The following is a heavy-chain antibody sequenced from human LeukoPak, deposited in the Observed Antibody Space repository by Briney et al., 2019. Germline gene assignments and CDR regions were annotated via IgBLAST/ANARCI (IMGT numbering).Heavy chain of an antibody. J-gene: IGHJ1*01. Sequence: GGSLRLSCAAPGFSFRSHGMNWVRQAPGKGLEWVSGISPRGDITYYTDSVRGRFTISRDNFKNTVSLQVNSLRAEDTAMYYCAKDDDWGRFNHWGQGTLVTVSS. CDR3: AKDDDWGRFNH. CDR1: GFSFRSHG. D-gene: IGHD3-16*01. V-gene: IGHV3-23*01. CDR2: ISPRGDIT.